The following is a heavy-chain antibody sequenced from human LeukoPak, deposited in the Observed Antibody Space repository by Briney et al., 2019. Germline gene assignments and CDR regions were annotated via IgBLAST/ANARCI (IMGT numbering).Heavy chain of an antibody. J-gene: IGHJ6*03. V-gene: IGHV3-21*01. D-gene: IGHD4-11*01. CDR2: ITSRGTHV. CDR3: ARVAQGATTENYYYYYMDV. CDR1: GFAFNSYT. Sequence: GGSLRLSCAASGFAFNSYTIKWVRRAPGKGLEWVSAITSRGTHVYNADSVKGRFTISRDNAENSAYLQMSSLRAEDTAVYYCARVAQGATTENYYYYYMDVWGKGTTVTVSS.